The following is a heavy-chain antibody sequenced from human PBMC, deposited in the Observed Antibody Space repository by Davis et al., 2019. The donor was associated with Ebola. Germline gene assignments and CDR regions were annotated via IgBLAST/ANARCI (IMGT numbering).Heavy chain of an antibody. D-gene: IGHD2-2*01. CDR2: VRFDGTKQ. V-gene: IGHV3-30*02. Sequence: HPGGSLRLPCAASGFTFSRHGMHWVRQAPGKGLEWVAHVRFDGTKQAYADSVKGRFTISRDNSKNTVSLQMSGLRHEDTAVYYCAKGQCTSGTNCFVTYHFDNWGQGTLVTVSS. CDR1: GFTFSRHG. J-gene: IGHJ4*02. CDR3: AKGQCTSGTNCFVTYHFDN.